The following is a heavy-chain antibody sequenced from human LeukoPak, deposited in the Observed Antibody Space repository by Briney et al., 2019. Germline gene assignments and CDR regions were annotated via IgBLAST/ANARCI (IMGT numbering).Heavy chain of an antibody. CDR1: GGSFSSGGYS. V-gene: IGHV4-30-4*07. D-gene: IGHD6-13*01. Sequence: SETLSLTCAVSGGSFSSGGYSWSWIRQPPGKGLEWIGYIYYSGSTYYNPSLKSRVTISVDTSKNQFSLKLSSVTAADTAVYYCASSIAAAGTLYYYYYMDVWGKGTTVTVSS. CDR3: ASSIAAAGTLYYYYYMDV. J-gene: IGHJ6*03. CDR2: IYYSGST.